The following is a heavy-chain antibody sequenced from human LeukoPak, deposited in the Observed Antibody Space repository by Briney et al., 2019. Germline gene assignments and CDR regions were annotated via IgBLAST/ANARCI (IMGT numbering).Heavy chain of an antibody. J-gene: IGHJ3*02. CDR1: LGSIIRYY. CDR2: IYYSEWT. V-gene: IGHV4-59*01. D-gene: IGHD6-19*01. CDR3: ARPAEAGYFYAFDI. Sequence: PSETLSLTRMFTLGSIIRYYWRWIRQPPWRGLAWIGYIYYSEWTNYIPSLQRGGTIQLVTCKNQLSLRLSSVTAADTAVYYCARPAEAGYFYAFDIWGQGTMVTVPS.